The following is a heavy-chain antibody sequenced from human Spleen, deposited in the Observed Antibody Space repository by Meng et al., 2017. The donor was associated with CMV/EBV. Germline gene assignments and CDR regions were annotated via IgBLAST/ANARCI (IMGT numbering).Heavy chain of an antibody. V-gene: IGHV1-69*05. D-gene: IGHD2-2*01. Sequence: AFSSYAIGWVRQAPGQGREWMGGIIPSFGTANYAQKFQGRITITTDESTSTAYMELSSLRSEDTAVYYCARGSLGYCSSTSCPFDYWGQGTLVTVSS. CDR1: AFSSYA. J-gene: IGHJ4*02. CDR2: IIPSFGTA. CDR3: ARGSLGYCSSTSCPFDY.